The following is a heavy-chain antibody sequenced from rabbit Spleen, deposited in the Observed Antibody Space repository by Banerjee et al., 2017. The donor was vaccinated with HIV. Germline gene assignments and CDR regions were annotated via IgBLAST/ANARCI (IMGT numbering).Heavy chain of an antibody. D-gene: IGHD4-1*01. V-gene: IGHV1S45*01. Sequence: QEQLEESGGDLVKPGASLTLTCTASGFDVSSNYVMCWVRQAPGKGLEWIACISAGSTTGTYYASWAKGRFTISKTSSTTVTLQMTSLTAADTAAYFCARDGYSRGWGIVLYYFNLWGQGTLVTVS. CDR2: ISAGSTTGT. J-gene: IGHJ4*01. CDR3: ARDGYSRGWGIVLYYFNL. CDR1: GFDVSSNYV.